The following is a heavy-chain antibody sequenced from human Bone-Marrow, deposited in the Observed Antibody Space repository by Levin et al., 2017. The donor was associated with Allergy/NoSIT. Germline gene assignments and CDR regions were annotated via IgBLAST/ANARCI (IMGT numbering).Heavy chain of an antibody. CDR3: AKDYYGSGTSYPLFGS. V-gene: IGHV3-23*01. CDR2: IGGSGTGT. CDR1: GFTFSSYA. J-gene: IGHJ4*02. D-gene: IGHD3-10*01. Sequence: SCAASGFTFSSYAMSWVRQAPGKGLGWISAIGGSGTGTYYTDSVKGRFTISRDNSRNTLYLQMNNLRAEDTAIYFCAKDYYGSGTSYPLFGSWGQGTLVTVSS.